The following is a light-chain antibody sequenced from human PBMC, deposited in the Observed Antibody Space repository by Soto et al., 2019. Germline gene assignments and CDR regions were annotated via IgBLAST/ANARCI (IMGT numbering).Light chain of an antibody. Sequence: QSVLTQPPSASGSPGQSVTISCTGTSSDVGGYNYVSWYQQYPGKAPKLMIYEVSKRPSGVPDRFSGSKSGNTASLIVSGLQDEDEADYYCSSYAGSNNLVFGGGTKVTVL. J-gene: IGLJ3*02. CDR3: SSYAGSNNLV. CDR1: SSDVGGYNY. CDR2: EVS. V-gene: IGLV2-8*01.